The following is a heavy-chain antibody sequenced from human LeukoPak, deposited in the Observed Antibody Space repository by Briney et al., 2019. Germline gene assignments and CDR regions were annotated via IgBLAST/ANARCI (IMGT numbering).Heavy chain of an antibody. Sequence: GGSLRLSCAASGFTFSSYSMTWVRQAPGKGLEWVSSISSSSSYIYYADSVKGRFTISRDNAKNSLYLQMNSLRAEDTAVYYCARAPLTTVVTHFDYWGQGTLVGVCS. CDR1: GFTFSSYS. CDR3: ARAPLTTVVTHFDY. CDR2: ISSSSSYI. J-gene: IGHJ4*02. V-gene: IGHV3-21*01. D-gene: IGHD4-23*01.